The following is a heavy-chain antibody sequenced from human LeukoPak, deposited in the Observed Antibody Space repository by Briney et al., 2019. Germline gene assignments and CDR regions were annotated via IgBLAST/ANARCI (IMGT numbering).Heavy chain of an antibody. CDR1: GFTFSNYE. Sequence: GGSLRLSCAASGFTFSNYEMNWVRQAPGKGLEWVSYISSSGSAIYYADSVKGRFTISRDNAQNSLYVQMSSLRAEGTAVYYCARGGYDSRGYYFNAFDIWGQGTMVTVSS. CDR2: ISSSGSAI. CDR3: ARGGYDSRGYYFNAFDI. V-gene: IGHV3-48*03. J-gene: IGHJ3*02. D-gene: IGHD3-22*01.